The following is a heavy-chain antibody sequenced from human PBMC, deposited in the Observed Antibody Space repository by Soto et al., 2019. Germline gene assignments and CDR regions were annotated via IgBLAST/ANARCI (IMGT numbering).Heavy chain of an antibody. V-gene: IGHV3-7*01. Sequence: PGGSLRLSCAASGLTFSSYWMSWVRQAPGKGLEWVADIKQDGSEKYYVDSVKGRFTLSRDNAKNSLHLQMNSLRAEDTAIYFCARVAYSYGWIYDYWGQGTLVTVSS. J-gene: IGHJ4*01. D-gene: IGHD6-19*01. CDR3: ARVAYSYGWIYDY. CDR1: GLTFSSYW. CDR2: IKQDGSEK.